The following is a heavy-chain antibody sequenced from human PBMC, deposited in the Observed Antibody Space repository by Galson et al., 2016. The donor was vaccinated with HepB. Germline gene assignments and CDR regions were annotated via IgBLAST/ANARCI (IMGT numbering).Heavy chain of an antibody. CDR3: AKDRAGAGSRGFDY. CDR1: GFIFSSYG. V-gene: IGHV3-30*18. Sequence: SLRLSCAASGFIFSSYGMNWVRQAPGKGLEWVALISNDGSNTYYAESLKGRFTISRDNSNNTMYLHMNSLRAEDTAVYYCAKDRAGAGSRGFDYWGQGTLVTVSS. D-gene: IGHD6-13*01. J-gene: IGHJ4*02. CDR2: ISNDGSNT.